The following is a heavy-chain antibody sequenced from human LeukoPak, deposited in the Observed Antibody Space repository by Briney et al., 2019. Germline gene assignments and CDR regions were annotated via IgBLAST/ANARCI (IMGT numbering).Heavy chain of an antibody. D-gene: IGHD3-16*01. J-gene: IGHJ4*02. CDR2: INEDGSET. Sequence: AGGSLRLSCAASAFTFSRYWTTWVRQAPGKGLEWVANINEDGSETYYLDSVRGRFTISRDNAKNSLYLQMNSLRAEDTAVYYCARAYAYDATGDRGHWGQGTLVTVSS. CDR3: ARAYAYDATGDRGH. V-gene: IGHV3-7*01. CDR1: AFTFSRYW.